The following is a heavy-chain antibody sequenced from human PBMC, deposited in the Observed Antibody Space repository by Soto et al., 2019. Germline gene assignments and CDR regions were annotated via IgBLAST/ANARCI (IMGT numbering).Heavy chain of an antibody. CDR1: GLTLSHYA. CDR2: ISYDGSNR. J-gene: IGHJ4*02. V-gene: IGHV3-30-3*01. Sequence: QVQLVESGGGVVQPGRSLRLSYAASGLTLSHYAMHWVRQAPGKGLEWVAVISYDGSNRYYADSVKGRFTISRDNSKNTLYLQMNSLRAEDTAVYYCARVTQVVAADYWGQGTLVTVSS. D-gene: IGHD2-2*01. CDR3: ARVTQVVAADY.